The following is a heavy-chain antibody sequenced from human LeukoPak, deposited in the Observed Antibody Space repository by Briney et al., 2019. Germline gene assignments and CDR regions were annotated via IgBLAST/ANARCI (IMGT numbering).Heavy chain of an antibody. CDR1: GFTLNTYW. D-gene: IGHD3-10*01. CDR2: INGDGTSL. V-gene: IGHV3-74*03. Sequence: PGGSLRLSCAASGFTLNTYWMNWVRQAPGKGLVWVSRINGDGTSLTYADSVKGRFTVSRDDAKNTVDLQMNSLRGEDTAVYYCVRGRGSYGWFDPWGQGTLVTVSS. J-gene: IGHJ5*02. CDR3: VRGRGSYGWFDP.